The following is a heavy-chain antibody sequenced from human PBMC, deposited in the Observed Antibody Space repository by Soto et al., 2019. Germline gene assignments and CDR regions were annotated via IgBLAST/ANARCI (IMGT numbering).Heavy chain of an antibody. D-gene: IGHD4-17*01. J-gene: IGHJ2*01. CDR3: ARMTTVVTADV. V-gene: IGHV4-30-4*01. Sequence: QVQLQESGPGLVKPSQTLSLTCIVSGGSISTGDYYWSWIRQPPGKGLEWIGYIHNTGSTNSSPSLRSGVTRSLDTSKSQFSLKLNSVTAADTAVYFCARMTTVVTADVWGRGTLVTVSS. CDR2: IHNTGST. CDR1: GGSISTGDYY.